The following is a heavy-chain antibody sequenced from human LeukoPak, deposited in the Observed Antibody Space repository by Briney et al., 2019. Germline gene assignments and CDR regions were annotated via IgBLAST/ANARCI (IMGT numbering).Heavy chain of an antibody. CDR2: IWYDGSNK. Sequence: GGSLRLSCAASGFTFSSYGMHWVRQAPGKGLEWVAVIWYDGSNKYYADSVKGRFTISRDNSKNTLYLQMNSLRAEDTAVYYCAKNTIFGVVTPLDYWGQGTLVTVSS. V-gene: IGHV3-33*06. CDR1: GFTFSSYG. J-gene: IGHJ4*02. D-gene: IGHD3-3*01. CDR3: AKNTIFGVVTPLDY.